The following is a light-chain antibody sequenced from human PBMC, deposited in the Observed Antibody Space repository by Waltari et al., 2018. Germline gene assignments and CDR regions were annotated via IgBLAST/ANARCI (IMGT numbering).Light chain of an antibody. V-gene: IGKV1-39*01. J-gene: IGKJ1*01. Sequence: IQMTQSQPSLSASVADRVTITCRAGQTIGSFLYWYQQRQGKAPNLLIVAASSLQSGVPSRFSGGGTETDFTLTSSSLQPEDFETCYCQQSYSTSWTFGQGTQVEIK. CDR2: AAS. CDR1: QTIGSF. CDR3: QQSYSTSWT.